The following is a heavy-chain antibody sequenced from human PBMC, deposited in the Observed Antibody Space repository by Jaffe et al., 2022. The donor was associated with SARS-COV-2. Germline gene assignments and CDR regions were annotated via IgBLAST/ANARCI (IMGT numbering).Heavy chain of an antibody. CDR2: IYYSGST. V-gene: IGHV4-31*03. CDR1: GGSISSGGYY. D-gene: IGHD6-13*01. Sequence: QVQLQESGPGLVKPSQTLSLTCTVSGGSISSGGYYWSWIRQHPGKGLEWIGYIYYSGSTYYNPSLKSRVTISVDTSKNQFSLKLSSVTAADTAVYYCARVVAAARTPTMVDYWGQGTLVTVSS. J-gene: IGHJ4*02. CDR3: ARVVAAARTPTMVDY.